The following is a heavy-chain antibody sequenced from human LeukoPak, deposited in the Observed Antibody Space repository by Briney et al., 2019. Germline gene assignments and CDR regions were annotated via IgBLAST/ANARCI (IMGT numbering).Heavy chain of an antibody. J-gene: IGHJ4*02. CDR2: IYYNGNT. D-gene: IGHD3-22*01. CDR1: DGSISSYY. Sequence: SETLSLTCTVSDGSISSYYWSWIRQPPGKVLEWSGYIYYNGNTKYNPSLKSRVTISVDTSKNQFSLKLRSVTAADTAVYYCARTYLGYYDSSGYAYYFDYWGEGTLVPVSS. CDR3: ARTYLGYYDSSGYAYYFDY. V-gene: IGHV4-59*08.